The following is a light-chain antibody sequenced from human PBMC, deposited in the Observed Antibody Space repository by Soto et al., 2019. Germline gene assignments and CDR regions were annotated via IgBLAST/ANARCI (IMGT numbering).Light chain of an antibody. J-gene: IGLJ1*01. V-gene: IGLV2-11*01. CDR2: DVS. Sequence: QSGLTQPRSGCGSPGKSVTISCTGTSSDVGGYHYVSWYQQHPGKAPKLMIYDVSKRPSGVPDRFSGSKSGNTASLTISGLQAEDEADYYCCSYAGSPYVFGTGSKVTVL. CDR1: SSDVGGYHY. CDR3: CSYAGSPYV.